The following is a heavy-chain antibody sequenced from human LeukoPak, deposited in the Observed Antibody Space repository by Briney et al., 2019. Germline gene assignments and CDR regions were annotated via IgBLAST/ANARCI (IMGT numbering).Heavy chain of an antibody. Sequence: ASETLSLTCVVYGGSSSGYYWCWIRQPPGKGLEWIGEINDSGITNYNPSLKSRVTISGDTSKNQLSLKLSSVTVADTAVYYCARGSVDSRRGDWGQETLVTVSS. CDR1: GGSSSGYY. D-gene: IGHD3-22*01. CDR3: ARGSVDSRRGD. J-gene: IGHJ4*02. CDR2: INDSGIT. V-gene: IGHV4-34*01.